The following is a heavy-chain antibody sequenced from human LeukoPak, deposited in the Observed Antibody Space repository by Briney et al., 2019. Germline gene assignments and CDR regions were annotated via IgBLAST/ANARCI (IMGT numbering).Heavy chain of an antibody. CDR1: GYTLTELS. CDR2: FDPEDGET. Sequence: ASVKVSCKVSGYTLTELSMHWVRQAPGKGLEWMGGFDPEDGETIYAQKFQGRVIMTEDTSTDTAYMELSSLRSEDTAVYYCATEYDILTGYYSRPEYFQHWGQGTLVTVSS. V-gene: IGHV1-24*01. CDR3: ATEYDILTGYYSRPEYFQH. J-gene: IGHJ1*01. D-gene: IGHD3-9*01.